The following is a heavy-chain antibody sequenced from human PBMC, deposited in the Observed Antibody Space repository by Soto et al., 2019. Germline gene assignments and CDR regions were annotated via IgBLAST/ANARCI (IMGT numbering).Heavy chain of an antibody. CDR1: GFTFSSYG. CDR3: ARHGSGVDSFDI. CDR2: IWYDGSNK. J-gene: IGHJ3*02. Sequence: GGSLRLSCAASGFTFSSYGMHWVRQAPGKGLEWVAVIWYDGSNKFYADSVKGRFTISRDNSKNTVYLQMNSPRVEDTAVYYCARHGSGVDSFDISGQGTMVTVSS. V-gene: IGHV3-33*08. D-gene: IGHD1-26*01.